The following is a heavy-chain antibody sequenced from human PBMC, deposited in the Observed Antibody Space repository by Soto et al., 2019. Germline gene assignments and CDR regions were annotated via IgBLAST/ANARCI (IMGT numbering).Heavy chain of an antibody. J-gene: IGHJ5*02. Sequence: PRGSLRLSCAASGFTVSNTYMTWVRQPPGKGLECVSVIYTAGGTNYADSVKGRFIISRDNSKNTLYLQMNSLRAEDTAVYYCARALPVAKGGFDPWGQGTLVTVSS. V-gene: IGHV3-53*01. CDR2: IYTAGGT. CDR3: ARALPVAKGGFDP. CDR1: GFTVSNTY. D-gene: IGHD2-2*01.